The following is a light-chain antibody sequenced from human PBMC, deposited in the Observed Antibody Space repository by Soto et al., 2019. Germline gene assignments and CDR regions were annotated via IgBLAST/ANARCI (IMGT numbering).Light chain of an antibody. J-gene: IGKJ4*01. Sequence: EIVLTQSPGTLSLSPGERATLSCRASQTVRTNYLAWFQHKPGQAPRLLIYGASSRATGIPDRFSGSGSGTYFTLTINRLAPEDFAVYFCQQYSDSPLTFGGGTKVEIK. CDR3: QQYSDSPLT. CDR2: GAS. CDR1: QTVRTNY. V-gene: IGKV3-20*01.